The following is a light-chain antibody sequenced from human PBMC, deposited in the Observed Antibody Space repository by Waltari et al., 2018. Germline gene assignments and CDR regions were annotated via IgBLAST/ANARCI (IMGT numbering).Light chain of an antibody. J-gene: IGLJ1*01. CDR2: QDV. V-gene: IGLV3-1*01. CDR3: QAWDSGVAGV. Sequence: SYDLTQSPSVSVSPGQTASITCSGHDLAKQYVCWYQQNPGQSPVLVLHQDVRRPSEIPERFSGSNSGNTATLTISGTQPMDEADYYCQAWDSGVAGVFGTGTKVTVL. CDR1: DLAKQY.